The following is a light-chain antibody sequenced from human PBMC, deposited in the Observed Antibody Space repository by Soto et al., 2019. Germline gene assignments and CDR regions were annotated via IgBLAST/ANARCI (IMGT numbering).Light chain of an antibody. CDR1: QSISSW. V-gene: IGKV1-5*03. CDR2: KAS. J-gene: IGKJ1*01. Sequence: DIQMTQSPSTLSASVGDRVTITCRASQSISSWLAWYQQKPGKAPKLLIYKASSLESGVPSRFSGSGSGTEFTITISSLQPDGFATYYCQQYNSYPWTFGQGTKVDIK. CDR3: QQYNSYPWT.